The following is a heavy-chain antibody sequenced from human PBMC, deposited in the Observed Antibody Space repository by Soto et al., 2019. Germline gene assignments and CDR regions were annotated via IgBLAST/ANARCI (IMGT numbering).Heavy chain of an antibody. D-gene: IGHD6-6*01. V-gene: IGHV3-33*01. J-gene: IGHJ5*02. CDR3: ARDSFSARKGWFDP. CDR2: IWYDGSNK. Sequence: QVQLVQSGAEVKKPGASVKVSCKASGYTFTSYYMHWVRQAPGQGLEWVAVIWYDGSNKYYADSVKGRFTISRDNSKNTLYLQMNSLRAEDTAVYYCARDSFSARKGWFDPWGQGTLVTVSS. CDR1: GYTFTSYY.